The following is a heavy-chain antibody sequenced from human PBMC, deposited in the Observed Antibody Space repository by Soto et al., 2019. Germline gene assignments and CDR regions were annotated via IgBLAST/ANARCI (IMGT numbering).Heavy chain of an antibody. CDR3: ARWDYGYYARFDY. J-gene: IGHJ4*02. V-gene: IGHV1-8*01. Sequence: QVQLVQSGAEVKKSGASVKVSCKASGYTFTSHDINWVRQATGQGLEWMGWMNPNSGNTGYAQKFQGRVTMTRNTAISTAYLELSSLRSEDTAVYYCARWDYGYYARFDYWGQGTLVTVSS. CDR1: GYTFTSHD. D-gene: IGHD4-17*01. CDR2: MNPNSGNT.